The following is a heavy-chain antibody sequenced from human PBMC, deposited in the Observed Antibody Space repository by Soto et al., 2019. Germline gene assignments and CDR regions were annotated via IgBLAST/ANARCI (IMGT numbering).Heavy chain of an antibody. J-gene: IGHJ6*02. CDR2: IYYSGST. CDR1: GGSISSYY. CDR3: ARGRRFGDSIKYYYGMDV. V-gene: IGHV4-59*12. D-gene: IGHD3-10*01. Sequence: PSETLSLTCTVSGGSISSYYWSWIRQPPGKGLEWIGYIYYSGSTYYNPSLKSRVTISLDTSKNQFSLKLSSVTAADTAVYYCARGRRFGDSIKYYYGMDVWGQGTTVTVSS.